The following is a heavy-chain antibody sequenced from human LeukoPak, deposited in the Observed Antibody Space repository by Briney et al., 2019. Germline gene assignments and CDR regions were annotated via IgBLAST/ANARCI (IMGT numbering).Heavy chain of an antibody. D-gene: IGHD3-10*01. CDR3: ARGLKYYYGSGSYPQYYFDY. CDR1: GGSFSGYY. V-gene: IGHV4-34*01. J-gene: IGHJ4*02. CDR2: INHSGST. Sequence: SPSETLSLTCAVYGGSFSGYYWSWIRQPPGKGLEWIGEINHSGSTNYNPSLKSRVTISVDTSKNQFSQKLSSVTAADTAVYYCARGLKYYYGSGSYPQYYFDYWGQGTLVTVSS.